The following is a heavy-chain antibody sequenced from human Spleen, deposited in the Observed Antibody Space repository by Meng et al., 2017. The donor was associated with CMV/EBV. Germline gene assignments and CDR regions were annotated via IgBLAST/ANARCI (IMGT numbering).Heavy chain of an antibody. CDR3: ARQLDTRTWDNWFDP. D-gene: IGHD2-2*01. Sequence: SGYSCTSYWIAWVRQMPGKGLEWMGIIYPGDSDTTYSPSFQGQVTISADKSNTTAYLQWSSLKASDTAIYYCARQLDTRTWDNWFDPWGQGTLVTVSS. J-gene: IGHJ5*02. CDR2: IYPGDSDT. CDR1: GYSCTSYW. V-gene: IGHV5-51*01.